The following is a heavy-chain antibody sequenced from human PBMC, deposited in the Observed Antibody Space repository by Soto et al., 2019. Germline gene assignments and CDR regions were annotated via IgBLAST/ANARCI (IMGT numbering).Heavy chain of an antibody. Sequence: QVQLQESGPGLVKPSQTLSLTCTVSGGSISSGGYYWSWIRQHPGKGLEWIGYIYYSGSTYYNPSLKSRVTISVDTSKNQFSLKLSSVTAADTAVYYCARVGYGDYVYYYGMDVWGQGTTVTVSS. CDR1: GGSISSGGYY. CDR3: ARVGYGDYVYYYGMDV. CDR2: IYYSGST. V-gene: IGHV4-31*03. J-gene: IGHJ6*02. D-gene: IGHD4-17*01.